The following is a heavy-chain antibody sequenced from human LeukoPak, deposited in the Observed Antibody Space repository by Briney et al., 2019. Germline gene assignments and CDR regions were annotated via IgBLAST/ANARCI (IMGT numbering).Heavy chain of an antibody. D-gene: IGHD5-18*01. Sequence: PGGSLRLSCAASGFTFSSYWMSWVRQAPGKGLEWVANIKQDGSEKYYVDSVKGRFTISRDNAKNSLYPQMNSLRAEDTAVYYCARDRAWIQLWLPYYYYGMDVWGQGTTVTVSS. CDR1: GFTFSSYW. CDR2: IKQDGSEK. J-gene: IGHJ6*02. CDR3: ARDRAWIQLWLPYYYYGMDV. V-gene: IGHV3-7*01.